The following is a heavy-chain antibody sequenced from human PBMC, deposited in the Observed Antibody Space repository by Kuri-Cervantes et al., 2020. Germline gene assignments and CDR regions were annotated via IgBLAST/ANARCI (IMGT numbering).Heavy chain of an antibody. V-gene: IGHV3-30*09. J-gene: IGHJ5*02. D-gene: IGHD2-15*01. CDR2: ISNDGSNK. CDR1: GFTFSRFA. Sequence: GGSLRLSCAASGFTFSRFAMHWVRQAPGKGLEWVAVISNDGSNKRYADSVEGRFAISRDNSKDTLYLQLNSLRAEDTAVYYCAREGADIVVVVAATSNWFDPWGQGTLVTVSS. CDR3: AREGADIVVVVAATSNWFDP.